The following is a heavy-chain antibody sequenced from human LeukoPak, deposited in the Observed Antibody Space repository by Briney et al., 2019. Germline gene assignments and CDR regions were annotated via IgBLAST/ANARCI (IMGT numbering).Heavy chain of an antibody. CDR3: ARASAARPSAPPYYYYYYMDV. D-gene: IGHD6-6*01. Sequence: GGSLRLSCAASGFTVSSYYMSWVRQAPGKGLEWVSVIYSGGTTYYTDSVKGRFSISRDKSKNTLYLQMNSLRAEDTAVYYCARASAARPSAPPYYYYYYMDVWGKGTTVTVSS. V-gene: IGHV3-53*01. J-gene: IGHJ6*03. CDR2: IYSGGTT. CDR1: GFTVSSYY.